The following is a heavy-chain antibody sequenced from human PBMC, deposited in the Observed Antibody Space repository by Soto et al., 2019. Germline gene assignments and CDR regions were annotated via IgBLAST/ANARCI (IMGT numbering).Heavy chain of an antibody. CDR1: GFTFSSYA. D-gene: IGHD1-26*01. CDR3: AKGRGRSYYYFGMDV. Sequence: EVQLLESGGGLVQPGGSLRLSCAASGFTFSSYAMSWVRQAPGKGLEWVSAISGSGGSTYYADSVKGRFTISRDNSKNMLYLQMNSLRAEYMALYYCAKGRGRSYYYFGMDVLGQGTTVTVSS. CDR2: ISGSGGST. J-gene: IGHJ6*02. V-gene: IGHV3-23*01.